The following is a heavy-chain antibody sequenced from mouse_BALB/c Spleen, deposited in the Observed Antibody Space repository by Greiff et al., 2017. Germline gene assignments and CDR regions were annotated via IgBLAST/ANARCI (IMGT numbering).Heavy chain of an antibody. J-gene: IGHJ3*01. Sequence: EVKLVESGGGLVKPGGSLKLSCAASGFTFSDYYMYWVRQTPEKRLEWVATISDGGSYTYYPDSVKGRFTISRDNAKNNLYLQMSSLKSEDTAMYYCARGWLLRNAWFAYWGQGTLVTVSA. CDR3: ARGWLLRNAWFAY. CDR1: GFTFSDYY. D-gene: IGHD2-3*01. V-gene: IGHV5-4*02. CDR2: ISDGGSYT.